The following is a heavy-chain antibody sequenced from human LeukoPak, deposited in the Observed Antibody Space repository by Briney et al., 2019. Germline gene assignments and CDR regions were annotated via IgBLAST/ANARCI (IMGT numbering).Heavy chain of an antibody. CDR2: ISYDGKVK. D-gene: IGHD3-10*01. CDR1: GFTFSSFP. J-gene: IGHJ4*02. V-gene: IGHV3-30*04. CDR3: ARDLIRGAPDYFDN. Sequence: GGSLRLSCAASGFTFSSFPMHWVRQAPGKGLEWVAVISYDGKVKHYADSVKGRFTISRDDSMNTLSLQMNNLRPDDTSMYYCARDLIRGAPDYFDNWGQGTLVTVSS.